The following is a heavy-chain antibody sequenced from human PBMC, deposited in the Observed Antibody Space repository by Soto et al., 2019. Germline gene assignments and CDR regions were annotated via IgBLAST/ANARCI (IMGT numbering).Heavy chain of an antibody. Sequence: QVQLVQSGAEVKKPGASVKVSCKASGYTFTSYAISWVRQAPGQGLEWMAWISAYNANTNYAQKLQGRGTMTTDSSTTPAYMELRSLRCDDTAVYYCARSGTPAGYWGQGTLVTVSS. CDR1: GYTFTSYA. D-gene: IGHD3-10*01. J-gene: IGHJ4*02. CDR3: ARSGTPAGY. V-gene: IGHV1-18*01. CDR2: ISAYNANT.